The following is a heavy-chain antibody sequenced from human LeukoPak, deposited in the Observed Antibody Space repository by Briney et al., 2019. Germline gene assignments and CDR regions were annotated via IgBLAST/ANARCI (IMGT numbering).Heavy chain of an antibody. D-gene: IGHD6-6*01. CDR3: ARSATDSSSVDY. V-gene: IGHV3-48*03. CDR1: GFTFSSHE. J-gene: IGHJ4*02. CDR2: ITSSGTT. Sequence: GGSLRLSCAASGFTFSSHEMNWVRQAPGKGLEWVSYITSSGTTKYGDSVKGRFTISRDNAKNSLYLQVNSLRAEDTAVYYCARSATDSSSVDYWGQGTLVTVSS.